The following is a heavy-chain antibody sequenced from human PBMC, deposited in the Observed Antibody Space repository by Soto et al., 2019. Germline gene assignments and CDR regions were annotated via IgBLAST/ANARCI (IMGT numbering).Heavy chain of an antibody. V-gene: IGHV4-4*07. CDR2: VHSSGST. Sequence: SETLSLTCTVSGDSMNTYHWSWIRQPAGKGLEWIGHVHSSGSTNYNPSLKSRVTMSVDTSKNQFSLRLMSVTAADTAVYYCARDQGVAAAGITWFDPWGQGSRVTVSS. D-gene: IGHD6-13*01. CDR3: ARDQGVAAAGITWFDP. J-gene: IGHJ5*02. CDR1: GDSMNTYH.